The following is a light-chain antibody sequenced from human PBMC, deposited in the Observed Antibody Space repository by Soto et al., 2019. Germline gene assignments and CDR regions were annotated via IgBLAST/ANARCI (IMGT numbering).Light chain of an antibody. Sequence: DIQMTQSPSAMSASVGARVTITCRSSQGISDSLAWFQQKPGKVPTRLIYAASSLQSGVPSRFSGSGSGTAFTLTLSSPQPADVATSYCLKYNSYPYTFGQGTKLEIK. V-gene: IGKV1-17*03. J-gene: IGKJ2*01. CDR1: QGISDS. CDR2: AAS. CDR3: LKYNSYPYT.